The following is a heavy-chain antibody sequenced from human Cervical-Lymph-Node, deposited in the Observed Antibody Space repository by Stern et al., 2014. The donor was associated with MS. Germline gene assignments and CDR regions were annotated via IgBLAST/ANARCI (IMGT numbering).Heavy chain of an antibody. Sequence: QVQLVQSGGGVVQPGRSLRLSCVASGFPFNNYGMHWVRQVPGKGLEWVAVIWYDGSKKFYADSVKGRFTISRDDSKSSLYLQMNSLRAEDTGIYYCAGSIVAAEYFQHWGQGTLVTVSS. CDR1: GFPFNNYG. CDR2: IWYDGSKK. CDR3: AGSIVAAEYFQH. D-gene: IGHD3-22*01. V-gene: IGHV3-33*01. J-gene: IGHJ1*01.